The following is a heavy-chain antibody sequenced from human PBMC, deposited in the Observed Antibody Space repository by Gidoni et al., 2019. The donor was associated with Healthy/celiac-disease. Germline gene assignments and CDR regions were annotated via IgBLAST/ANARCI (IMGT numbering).Heavy chain of an antibody. J-gene: IGHJ5*02. CDR2: IFSNDEK. D-gene: IGHD7-27*01. Sequence: QVTLKESGPVLVKPPETLTLTCPVSGFSLSTARMGVSWIRQPPGKALEWLAHIFSNDEKSYSTSLKSRLTISKDTSKSQVVLTMTNMDPVDTATYYCARIRDWGGARTRFDPWGQGTLVTVSS. CDR3: ARIRDWGGARTRFDP. CDR1: GFSLSTARMG. V-gene: IGHV2-26*01.